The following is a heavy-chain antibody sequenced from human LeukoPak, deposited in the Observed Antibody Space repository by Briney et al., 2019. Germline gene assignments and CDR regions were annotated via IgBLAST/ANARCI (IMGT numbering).Heavy chain of an antibody. CDR3: ARRGGLRGDN. Sequence: SETLSLTCTVSGGSISSSSYSWAWLRQSPGKGLEWIANIYYGGSSYYNPSLKRRVTISVDTSKNQFSLKVYSVTAADTAVYYCARRGGLRGDNWGQGTLVTVSS. D-gene: IGHD2-15*01. J-gene: IGHJ4*02. CDR1: GGSISSSSYS. V-gene: IGHV4-39*01. CDR2: IYYGGSS.